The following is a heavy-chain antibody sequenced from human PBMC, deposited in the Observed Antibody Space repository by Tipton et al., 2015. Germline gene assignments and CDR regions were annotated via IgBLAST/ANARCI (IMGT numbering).Heavy chain of an antibody. CDR2: IDHNGGT. V-gene: IGHV4-38-2*02. CDR3: ARGYSNYAGWFGP. J-gene: IGHJ5*02. CDR1: DGSISAYY. D-gene: IGHD4-11*01. Sequence: TLSLTCTVSDGSISAYYWSWIRQPPGKGLEWIGSIDHNGGTYYIPSLKSRVTISVDTSKNQFSLKLRSVTAADTAVYHCARGYSNYAGWFGPWGQGTLVTVSS.